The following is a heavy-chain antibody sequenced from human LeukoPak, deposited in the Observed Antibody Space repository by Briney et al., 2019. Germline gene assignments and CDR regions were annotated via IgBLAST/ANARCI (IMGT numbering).Heavy chain of an antibody. V-gene: IGHV3-21*01. J-gene: IGHJ6*03. D-gene: IGHD3-10*02. CDR3: VVLVVRGVIYYYYYMDV. CDR2: ITGSSNHI. Sequence: PGGSLRLSCAASGFTFSSHSMNWVRQAPGKWLEWVSSITGSSNHIYYADSLKGRFTISRDNAKNSLYLQMNSLRAEDTAVYYCVVLVVRGVIYYYYYMDVWGKGTTVTVSS. CDR1: GFTFSSHS.